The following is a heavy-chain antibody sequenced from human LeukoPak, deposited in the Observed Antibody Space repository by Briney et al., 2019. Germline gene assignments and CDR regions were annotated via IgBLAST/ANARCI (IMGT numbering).Heavy chain of an antibody. J-gene: IGHJ3*02. D-gene: IGHD1-26*01. CDR3: ATSGSYSSDAFDI. V-gene: IGHV1-8*01. CDR1: GYTFTSYD. CDR2: MNPNSGNT. Sequence: GASVKVSCKASGYTFTSYDINWVRQATGQGLEWMGWMNPNSGNTGYAQKFQGRVTMTRNTSISTAYMELSSLRSEDTAAYYCATSGSYSSDAFDIWGQGTMVTVSS.